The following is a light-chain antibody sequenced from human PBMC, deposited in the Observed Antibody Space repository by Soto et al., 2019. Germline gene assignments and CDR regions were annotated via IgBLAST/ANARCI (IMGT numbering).Light chain of an antibody. J-gene: IGKJ1*01. CDR1: QSISDT. V-gene: IGKV3-15*01. CDR2: GAS. CDR3: QQYDNWPWT. Sequence: EILMTQSPATRSVSPGGRATLSCRASQSISDTLAWYQQKPGQAPRLLIHGASTRAPGFPARFSGSGSGTDFTLTISSLQSEDFAVYYCQQYDNWPWTFGQGTKVDIK.